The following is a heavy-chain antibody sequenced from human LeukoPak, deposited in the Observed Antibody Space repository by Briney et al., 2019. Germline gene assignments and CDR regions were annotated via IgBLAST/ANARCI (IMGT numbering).Heavy chain of an antibody. CDR3: ARDVVGPTTSFDY. V-gene: IGHV3-48*02. J-gene: IGHJ4*02. CDR1: GFNSNTYS. D-gene: IGHD1-26*01. Sequence: GGSLRLSCAASGFNSNTYSMNWVRQAPGKGLEWVSYISSSSSTIYYADSVKGRFTISRDNAKNSLYLQMNSLRDEDTAVYYCARDVVGPTTSFDYWGQGTLVTVSS. CDR2: ISSSSSTI.